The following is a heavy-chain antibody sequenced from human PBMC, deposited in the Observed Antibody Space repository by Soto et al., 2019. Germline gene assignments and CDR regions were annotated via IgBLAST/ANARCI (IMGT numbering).Heavy chain of an antibody. CDR1: GFPCISDA. CDR3: ARVLDYGDTRWFDP. CDR2: ISYDGSNK. Sequence: PGGSLELSCAASGFPCISDAMHCIRPAPGKGLEWVAVISYDGSNKYYADSVKGRFTISRDNSKNTLYLQMNSLRAEDTAVYYCARVLDYGDTRWFDPWGQGTLVTVSS. V-gene: IGHV3-30-3*01. J-gene: IGHJ5*02. D-gene: IGHD4-17*01.